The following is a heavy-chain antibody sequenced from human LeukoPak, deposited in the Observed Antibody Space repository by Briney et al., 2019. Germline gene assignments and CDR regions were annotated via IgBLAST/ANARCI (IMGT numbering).Heavy chain of an antibody. D-gene: IGHD2-15*01. J-gene: IGHJ4*02. CDR3: AKVLPGVFDY. CDR1: GFPFSSYA. V-gene: IGHV3-23*01. CDR2: ITASGGST. Sequence: GGSLRLSCAASGFPFSSYAMNWVRQAPGMGLEWVSVITASGGSTNYADSVKGRFTISRDNSKNTLYLQMTSLRAEDTAVYYCAKVLPGVFDYWGQGSLVTVSS.